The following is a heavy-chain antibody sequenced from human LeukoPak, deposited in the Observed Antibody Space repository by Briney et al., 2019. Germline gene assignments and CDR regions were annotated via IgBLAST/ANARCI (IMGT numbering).Heavy chain of an antibody. CDR2: ISYDGSNK. CDR1: GFTFSSYA. J-gene: IGHJ4*02. CDR3: ARGEPSEQWLVSY. Sequence: GGSLRLSCAASGFTFSSYAMHWVRQAPGKGLEWVAVISYDGSNKYYADSVKGRFTISRDNSKNTLYLQMNSLRAEDTAVYYCARGEPSEQWLVSYWGQGTLVTVSS. V-gene: IGHV3-30-3*01. D-gene: IGHD6-19*01.